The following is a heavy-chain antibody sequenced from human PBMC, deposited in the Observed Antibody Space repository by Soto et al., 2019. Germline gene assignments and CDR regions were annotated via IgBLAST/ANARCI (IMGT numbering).Heavy chain of an antibody. Sequence: GGSLRLSCAASGFTFSSYAMSWVRQAPGKGLEWVSAISGSGGSTYYADSVKGRFTISRDNSKNTLYLQMNSLRAEDTAVYYCAKDNNYGVTGGYYYYYMDVWGKGTTVTVSS. V-gene: IGHV3-23*01. CDR3: AKDNNYGVTGGYYYYYMDV. J-gene: IGHJ6*03. CDR2: ISGSGGST. D-gene: IGHD4-17*01. CDR1: GFTFSSYA.